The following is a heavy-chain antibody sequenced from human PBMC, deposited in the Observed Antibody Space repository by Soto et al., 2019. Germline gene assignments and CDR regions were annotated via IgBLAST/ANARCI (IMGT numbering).Heavy chain of an antibody. CDR2: ISAYNGNT. CDR3: AREDISGYSRPPTYYFDY. Sequence: ASVKVSCKASGYTFTSYGISWVRQAPGQGLEWMGWISAYNGNTNYAQKLQGRVTMTTDTSTSTAYMELRSLRSDDTAVYYCAREDISGYSRPPTYYFDYWGQGTLVT. J-gene: IGHJ4*02. D-gene: IGHD3-22*01. V-gene: IGHV1-18*04. CDR1: GYTFTSYG.